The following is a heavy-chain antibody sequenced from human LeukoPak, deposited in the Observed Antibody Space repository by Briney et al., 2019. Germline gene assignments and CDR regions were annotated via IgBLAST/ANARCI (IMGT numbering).Heavy chain of an antibody. Sequence: GGSLRLSCVRSGFTFSSDWVGWVRQAPGKGLEWVANIKQDGSERYYVDSVKGRFTISRDNAKNSLYLQMNSLRAEDTAVYYCAVDGGRGKLYSWGQGTLVTVSS. D-gene: IGHD3-10*01. CDR1: GFTFSSDW. J-gene: IGHJ4*02. CDR3: AVDGGRGKLYS. CDR2: IKQDGSER. V-gene: IGHV3-7*01.